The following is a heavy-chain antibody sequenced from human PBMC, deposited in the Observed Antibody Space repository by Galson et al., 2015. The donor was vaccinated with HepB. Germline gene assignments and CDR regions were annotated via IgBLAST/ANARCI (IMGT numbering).Heavy chain of an antibody. Sequence: SVKVSCKASGYTFTGYYIHWMRQAPGQGPEWMGWINPKSGGTKYAQNFQGRVTMTRDTSISTANMELSRLRSDDTAVYYCAGRPDRNLLYFFDYWGQGTLVTVSS. J-gene: IGHJ4*02. CDR3: AGRPDRNLLYFFDY. CDR1: GYTFTGYY. D-gene: IGHD1-14*01. V-gene: IGHV1-2*02. CDR2: INPKSGGT.